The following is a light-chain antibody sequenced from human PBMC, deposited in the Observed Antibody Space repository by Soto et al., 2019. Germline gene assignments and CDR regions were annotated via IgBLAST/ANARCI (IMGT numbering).Light chain of an antibody. V-gene: IGLV2-23*01. J-gene: IGLJ1*01. CDR3: CSFAGRITYV. CDR2: EGN. Sequence: QSALTQPASVSGSPGQSITISCTGTSSDVGSYNLVSWYQQHPGKAPKLMIYEGNKWPSGVSNRFSGSKSGNTASLTISGLQAEDEADYYCCSFAGRITYVFGTGTKLTVL. CDR1: SSDVGSYNL.